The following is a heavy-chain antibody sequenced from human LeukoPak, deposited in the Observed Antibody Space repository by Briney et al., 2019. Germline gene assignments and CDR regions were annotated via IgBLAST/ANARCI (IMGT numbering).Heavy chain of an antibody. V-gene: IGHV4-34*01. CDR1: GGSFSGYY. Sequence: SETLSLTCAVYGGSFSGYYWSWIRQPPGKGLEWIGEINHSGSTNYNPSLKSRVTISVDTSKNQFSLKLTSVTAADTAVYYCARVTYYYGSGSYYRGNWFGPWGQGTLVTVSS. D-gene: IGHD3-10*01. J-gene: IGHJ5*02. CDR2: INHSGST. CDR3: ARVTYYYGSGSYYRGNWFGP.